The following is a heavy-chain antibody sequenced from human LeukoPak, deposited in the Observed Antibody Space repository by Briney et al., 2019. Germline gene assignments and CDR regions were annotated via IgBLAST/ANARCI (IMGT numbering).Heavy chain of an antibody. CDR1: GYTFTSYA. V-gene: IGHV1-3*01. CDR3: ARDHYDILTGYSSFDY. Sequence: ASVKVSCKASGYTFTSYAMHWVRQAPGQRLEWKGWINAGNGNTKYSQKFQGRVTITRDTSASTAYMKLSSLRSEDTAVYYCARDHYDILTGYSSFDYWGQGTLVTVSS. D-gene: IGHD3-9*01. J-gene: IGHJ4*02. CDR2: INAGNGNT.